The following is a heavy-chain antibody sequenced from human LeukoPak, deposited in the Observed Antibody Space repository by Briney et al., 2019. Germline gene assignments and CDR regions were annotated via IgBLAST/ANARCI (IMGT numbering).Heavy chain of an antibody. V-gene: IGHV4-61*10. CDR3: ARHQQLVPHGAFDI. CDR2: IYYSGST. J-gene: IGHJ3*02. D-gene: IGHD6-13*01. Sequence: PSETLSLTCTVSGGSISSGSYYWSWIRQPAGKGLEWIGRIYYSGSTNYNPSLKSRVTISVDTSKNQFPLKLSSVTAADTAVYYCARHQQLVPHGAFDIWGQGTMVTVSS. CDR1: GGSISSGSYY.